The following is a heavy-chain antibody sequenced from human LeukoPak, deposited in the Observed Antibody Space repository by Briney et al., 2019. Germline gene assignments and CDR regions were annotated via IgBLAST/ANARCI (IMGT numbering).Heavy chain of an antibody. CDR2: IYAVDSDT. CDR3: ARPGYSYGYYGFDM. D-gene: IGHD5-18*01. J-gene: IGHJ3*02. CDR1: GYGFTSYW. Sequence: GGALKISWKGSGYGFTSYWIGLVRQMPGKGLGWIGIIYAVDSDTRYRPPFQGQVTISADKSISTAYLQWSSLKASDTAMYYCARPGYSYGYYGFDMWGQGTRVTVSS. V-gene: IGHV5-51*01.